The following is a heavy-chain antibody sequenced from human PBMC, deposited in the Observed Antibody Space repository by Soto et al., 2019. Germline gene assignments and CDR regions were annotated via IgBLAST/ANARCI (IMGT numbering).Heavy chain of an antibody. D-gene: IGHD3-16*01. CDR2: ISNDGSNK. V-gene: IGHV3-30*18. Sequence: GGSLRLSCAASGFTFSSYDMHWVRQAPGKGLEWVAVISNDGSNKYYADSVKGRFTISRENSKNTLYLQMNSLRAEDTAVYYCAKVGGRYGAFDIWGQGTMVTVSS. CDR1: GFTFSSYD. CDR3: AKVGGRYGAFDI. J-gene: IGHJ3*02.